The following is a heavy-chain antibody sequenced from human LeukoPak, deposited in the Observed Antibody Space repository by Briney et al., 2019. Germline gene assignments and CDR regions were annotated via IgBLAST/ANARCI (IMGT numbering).Heavy chain of an antibody. J-gene: IGHJ4*02. CDR2: IYHSGST. CDR1: GGSISSSNW. Sequence: SETLSLTCAVSGGSISSSNWWSWVRQPPGKGLEWIGEIYHSGSTNYNPSLESRVTISVDKSKNQFSLKLSSVTAADTAVYYCAREFGGSGFDYWGQGTLVTVSS. V-gene: IGHV4-4*02. CDR3: AREFGGSGFDY. D-gene: IGHD2-15*01.